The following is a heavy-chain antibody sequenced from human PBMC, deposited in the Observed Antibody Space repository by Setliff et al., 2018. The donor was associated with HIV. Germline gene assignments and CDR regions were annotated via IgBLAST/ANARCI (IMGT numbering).Heavy chain of an antibody. CDR3: ARTLAYHAFDI. CDR1: GGFISSGSYY. D-gene: IGHD2-2*01. J-gene: IGHJ3*02. V-gene: IGHV4-61*02. Sequence: SETLSLTCTVSGGFISSGSYYWSWIRQPAGKGLEWIGRIYTSGSTNYNPSLKSRVTMSVDTSKNQFSLKLSSVTAADTAVYYCARTLAYHAFDIWGQGTMVTVSS. CDR2: IYTSGST.